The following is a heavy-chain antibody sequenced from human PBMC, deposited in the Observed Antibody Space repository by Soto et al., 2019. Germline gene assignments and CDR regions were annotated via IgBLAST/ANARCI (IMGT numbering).Heavy chain of an antibody. CDR3: ARDRYYYDSSGSDGMDV. Sequence: SVKVSCKASGYTFTSYGISWVRQAPGQGLEWMGIINPSGGSTSYAQKFQGRVTMTRDTSTSTVYMELSSLRSEDTAVYYCARDRYYYDSSGSDGMDVWGQGNTVTVSS. CDR2: INPSGGST. V-gene: IGHV1-46*01. CDR1: GYTFTSYG. D-gene: IGHD3-22*01. J-gene: IGHJ6*02.